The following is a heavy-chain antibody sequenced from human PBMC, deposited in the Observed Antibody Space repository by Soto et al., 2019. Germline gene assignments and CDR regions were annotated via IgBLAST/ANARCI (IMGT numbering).Heavy chain of an antibody. D-gene: IGHD1-26*01. Sequence: QVQLVQSGPEVKKPGASVKVSCKGSGYTFSNYGVTWVRQAPGQGLERLGWVSAYNRNTAYAQKFEDRATMTNDTSTNTAYVERRGLTPDETAVYYCARERRWEPLLYWGQGTL. CDR2: VSAYNRNT. J-gene: IGHJ4*02. CDR3: ARERRWEPLLY. V-gene: IGHV1-18*01. CDR1: GYTFSNYG.